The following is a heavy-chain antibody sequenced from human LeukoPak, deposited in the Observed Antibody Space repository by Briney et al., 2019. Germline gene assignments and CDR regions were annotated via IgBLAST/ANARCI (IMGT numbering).Heavy chain of an antibody. V-gene: IGHV1-69*04. D-gene: IGHD3-22*01. CDR1: GGTFSSYA. Sequence: SVKVSCKASGGTFSSYAISWVRQAPGQGLEWMGRIIPILGIANYAQKFQGRVTITADKSTSTAYMELSSLRSEDTAVYYCARDSYDSSGYYPDYWGQGTLVTVSP. J-gene: IGHJ4*02. CDR2: IIPILGIA. CDR3: ARDSYDSSGYYPDY.